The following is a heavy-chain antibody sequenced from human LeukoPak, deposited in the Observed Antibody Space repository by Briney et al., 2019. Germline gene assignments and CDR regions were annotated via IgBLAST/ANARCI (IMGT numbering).Heavy chain of an antibody. CDR1: GYTFTGYY. V-gene: IGHV1-2*02. CDR2: INPNSGGT. Sequence: GASVKVSCKASGYTFTGYYMHWVRQAPGQGLEWMGWINPNSGGTNYAQKFQGRVAMTRDTSISTAYMELSRLRSDDTAVYYCARVRYYEGSGYYYDGYYYYGMDVRGQGTTVTVSS. J-gene: IGHJ6*02. D-gene: IGHD3-22*01. CDR3: ARVRYYEGSGYYYDGYYYYGMDV.